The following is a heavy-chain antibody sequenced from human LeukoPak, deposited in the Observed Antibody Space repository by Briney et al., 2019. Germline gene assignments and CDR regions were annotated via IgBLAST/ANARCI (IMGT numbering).Heavy chain of an antibody. D-gene: IGHD6-13*01. CDR3: ARDAPGIAAAGVY. CDR2: IYYSGST. Sequence: PSETLSLTCTVSGGSISSYYWSWIRQPPGKGLEWIGYIYYSGSTNYNPSLKSRVTMSIDTSRTHFSLELSSVTAADTAVYYCARDAPGIAAAGVYWGQGTLVTVSS. V-gene: IGHV4-59*12. J-gene: IGHJ4*02. CDR1: GGSISSYY.